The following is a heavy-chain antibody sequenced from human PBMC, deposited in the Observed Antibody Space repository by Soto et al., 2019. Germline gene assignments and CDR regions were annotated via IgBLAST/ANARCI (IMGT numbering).Heavy chain of an antibody. CDR2: INSDNSNT. CDR3: ARGAYGDYVFDY. V-gene: IGHV3-74*01. J-gene: IGHJ4*02. Sequence: GGSLRLSCAASGFTFSSHWMHWVRQAPGKGLVWVSRINSDNSNTTYADSVKGRFTISRDNAKNSLYLQMNSLRAEDTAVYYCARGAYGDYVFDYWGQGTLVTVSS. CDR1: GFTFSSHW. D-gene: IGHD4-17*01.